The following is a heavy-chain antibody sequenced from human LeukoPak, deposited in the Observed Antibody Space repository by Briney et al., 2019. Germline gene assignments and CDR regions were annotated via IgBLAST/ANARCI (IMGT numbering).Heavy chain of an antibody. Sequence: SETLSLTCTVSDGSISSYYWSWIRQPPGKGLEWIGYIYYSGSTNYNPSLKSRVTISVDTSKNQFSLKLSSVTAADTAVYYCARDRPAMVPNYYYYGMDVWGQGTTVTVSS. CDR1: DGSISSYY. V-gene: IGHV4-59*01. D-gene: IGHD5-18*01. CDR2: IYYSGST. J-gene: IGHJ6*02. CDR3: ARDRPAMVPNYYYYGMDV.